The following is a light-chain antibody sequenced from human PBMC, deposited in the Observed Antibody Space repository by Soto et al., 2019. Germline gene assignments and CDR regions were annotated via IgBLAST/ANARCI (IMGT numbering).Light chain of an antibody. CDR1: SSDVGGYKY. CDR2: EVS. Sequence: QSALTQPAAVSGSPGQSTAISCTGTSSDVGGYKYVSWYQQHPDKAPKLIIFEVSNRPSGISSRFSGSKSGNTASLTISGPQAEDEADYYCASYTSSSTSVMFGRGIKLTVL. J-gene: IGLJ3*02. CDR3: ASYTSSSTSVM. V-gene: IGLV2-14*01.